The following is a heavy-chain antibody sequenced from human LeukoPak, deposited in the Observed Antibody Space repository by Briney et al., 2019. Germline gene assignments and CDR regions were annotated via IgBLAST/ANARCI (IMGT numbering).Heavy chain of an antibody. J-gene: IGHJ4*02. D-gene: IGHD6-25*01. Sequence: GGSLRLSCAASELTFNTCAMGWARQAPGKGLEWVSGISGSGVSTYYADSVKGRFTISRDNSKNTLYLQMNSLRAEDTAVYYCAKDRSGSGYFDYWGQGALVTVSA. CDR3: AKDRSGSGYFDY. CDR2: ISGSGVST. V-gene: IGHV3-23*01. CDR1: ELTFNTCA.